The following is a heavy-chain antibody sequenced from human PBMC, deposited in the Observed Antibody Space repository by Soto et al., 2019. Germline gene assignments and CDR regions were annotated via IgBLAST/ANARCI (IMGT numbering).Heavy chain of an antibody. D-gene: IGHD3-10*01. CDR2: ISSDGSST. Sequence: EVQLVESGGGLVQPGGSLRLSCAASEFTFTSYWMHWVRQAPGKGLVWVSRISSDGSSTSYADSVRGRFTISRDNAKNTLYLQMNSLRGEDTAVYYCAPDASGSPAAYWGQGTLVTVSS. CDR3: APDASGSPAAY. V-gene: IGHV3-74*01. CDR1: EFTFTSYW. J-gene: IGHJ4*02.